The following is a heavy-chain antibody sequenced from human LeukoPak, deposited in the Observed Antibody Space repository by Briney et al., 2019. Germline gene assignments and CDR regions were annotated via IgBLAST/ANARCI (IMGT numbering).Heavy chain of an antibody. D-gene: IGHD3-22*01. V-gene: IGHV4-39*01. Sequence: PSETLSLTCTVSGGSISSSSYYWGWIRQPPGKGLEWIGSIYYSGGTYYNPSLKSRVTISVDTSKSQFSLKLSSVTAADTAVYYCARSRSSGYLGYFDYWGQGTLVTVSS. CDR3: ARSRSSGYLGYFDY. CDR2: IYYSGGT. CDR1: GGSISSSSYY. J-gene: IGHJ4*02.